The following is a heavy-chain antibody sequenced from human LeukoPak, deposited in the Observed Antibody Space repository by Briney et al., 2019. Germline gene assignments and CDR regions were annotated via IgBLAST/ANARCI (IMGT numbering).Heavy chain of an antibody. D-gene: IGHD6-13*01. J-gene: IGHJ5*02. CDR1: GGSISSAGYY. V-gene: IGHV4-39*01. Sequence: SETLSLTCTVSGGSISSAGYYWSWILQPPGKGLEWIGEINHSGSTNYNPSLKSRVTISVDTSKNQFSLKLSSVTAADTAVYYCARHLRIAAASRRRNWFDPWGQGTLVTVSS. CDR2: INHSGST. CDR3: ARHLRIAAASRRRNWFDP.